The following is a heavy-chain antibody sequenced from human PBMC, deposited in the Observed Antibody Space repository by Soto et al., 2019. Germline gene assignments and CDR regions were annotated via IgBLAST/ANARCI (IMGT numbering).Heavy chain of an antibody. J-gene: IGHJ4*02. V-gene: IGHV3-30-3*01. CDR2: ISYDGSNK. D-gene: IGHD3-22*01. Sequence: GGSLRLSCAASGFTFSSYATHWVRLAPGKGLEWVAVISYDGSNKYYADSVKGRFTISRDNSKNTLYLQMNSLRAEDTAVYYCARVREYDSSGYYSDYWGQGTLVTVSS. CDR1: GFTFSSYA. CDR3: ARVREYDSSGYYSDY.